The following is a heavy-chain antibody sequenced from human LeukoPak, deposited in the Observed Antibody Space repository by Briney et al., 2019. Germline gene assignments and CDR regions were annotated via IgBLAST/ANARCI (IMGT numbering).Heavy chain of an antibody. CDR3: ARGYCSGGSCYGP. CDR1: GGSISSYY. D-gene: IGHD2-15*01. Sequence: PSETLSLTCTVSGGSISSYYWSWIRQPPGKGLEWIGYIYYSGSTNYNPSLRSRVTISVDTSKSQFSLKLSSVTAADTAVYYCARGYCSGGSCYGPWGQGTLVTVSS. J-gene: IGHJ5*02. CDR2: IYYSGST. V-gene: IGHV4-59*01.